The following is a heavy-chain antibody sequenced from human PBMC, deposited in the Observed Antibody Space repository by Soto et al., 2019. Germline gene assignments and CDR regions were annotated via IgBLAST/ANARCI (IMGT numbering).Heavy chain of an antibody. D-gene: IGHD3-10*01. J-gene: IGHJ4*02. V-gene: IGHV3-53*01. CDR1: GLPFATNY. CDR3: AKDGRGSGSHYNSFGY. Sequence: EVQLVESGGGLIQPGGSRNLPLQAFGLPFATNYWSWVGKAPGKGLEWVSLIYSTGTTKYADSVKGRFTVSRDNAKNTLYLQMNSLRAEDTAVYYCAKDGRGSGSHYNSFGYWGQGTLVTVSS. CDR2: IYSTGTT.